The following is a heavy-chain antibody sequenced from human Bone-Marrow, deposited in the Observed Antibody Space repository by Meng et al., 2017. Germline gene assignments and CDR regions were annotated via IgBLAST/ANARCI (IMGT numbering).Heavy chain of an antibody. Sequence: SETLSLTCTVSGGSISSSSYYWGWIRQPPGKGLEWIGSIYDSGSTYYNPSLKSRVTISVDTSKNQFSLKLSSVTAADTAVSYCARDGGISVFWGQGTLVTVSS. CDR3: ARDGGISVF. V-gene: IGHV4-39*07. D-gene: IGHD2-21*01. CDR1: GGSISSSSYY. CDR2: IYDSGST. J-gene: IGHJ4*02.